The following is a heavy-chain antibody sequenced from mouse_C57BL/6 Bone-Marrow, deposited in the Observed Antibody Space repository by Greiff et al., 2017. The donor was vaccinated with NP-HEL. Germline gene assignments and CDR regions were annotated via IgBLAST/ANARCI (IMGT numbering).Heavy chain of an antibody. J-gene: IGHJ2*01. D-gene: IGHD2-3*01. CDR1: GYTFTDYE. CDR2: IDPETGGT. CDR3: TRSRLLYYFDY. Sequence: VQVVESGAELVRPGASVTLSCKASGYTFTDYEMHWVKQTPVHGLEWIGAIDPETGGTAYNQKFKGKAILTADKSSSTAYMELRSLTSEDSAVYYCTRSRLLYYFDYWGQGTTLTVSS. V-gene: IGHV1-15*01.